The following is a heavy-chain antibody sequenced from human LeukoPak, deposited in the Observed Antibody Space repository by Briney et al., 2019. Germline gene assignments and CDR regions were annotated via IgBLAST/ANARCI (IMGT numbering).Heavy chain of an antibody. Sequence: GRSLRLSCAASGFTFSSYAMSWVRQAPGKGLEWVSAISGSGGSTYSADSVKGRFTISRDNSKNTLYLQMNSLRAEDTAVYYCAKPVDYGDYSLAFDYWGQGTLVTVSS. CDR3: AKPVDYGDYSLAFDY. CDR2: ISGSGGST. V-gene: IGHV3-23*01. CDR1: GFTFSSYA. J-gene: IGHJ4*02. D-gene: IGHD4-17*01.